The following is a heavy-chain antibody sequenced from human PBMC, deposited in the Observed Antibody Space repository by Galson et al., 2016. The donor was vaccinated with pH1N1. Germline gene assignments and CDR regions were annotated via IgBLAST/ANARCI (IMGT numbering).Heavy chain of an antibody. CDR3: ARQNDYGDYRGDAFDI. J-gene: IGHJ3*02. D-gene: IGHD4-17*01. V-gene: IGHV5-51*01. Sequence: QSGAEVKKPGESLKISCKGSGCRFSSSWIGWVRQMPGKGLEWMGIIYLGGSLIRYRPSFQGQVTISADKSVNIVYLEWGSLKASDTAMYYCARQNDYGDYRGDAFDIWGRGTMVTVSS. CDR2: IYLGGSLI. CDR1: GCRFSSSW.